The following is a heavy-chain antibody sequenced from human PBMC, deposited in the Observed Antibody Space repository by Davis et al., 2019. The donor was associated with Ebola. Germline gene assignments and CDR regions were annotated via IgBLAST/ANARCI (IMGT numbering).Heavy chain of an antibody. Sequence: GESLKISCAASGFTFSISGMHWVRQAPGKGLVWVSRINSDGSSTSYADSVKGRFTISRDNAKNTLYLQKNSLRVEDTAVYYCAREMATTNDAFDIWGQGTMVSVSS. CDR1: GFTFSISG. D-gene: IGHD5-24*01. CDR3: AREMATTNDAFDI. CDR2: INSDGSST. V-gene: IGHV3-74*01. J-gene: IGHJ3*02.